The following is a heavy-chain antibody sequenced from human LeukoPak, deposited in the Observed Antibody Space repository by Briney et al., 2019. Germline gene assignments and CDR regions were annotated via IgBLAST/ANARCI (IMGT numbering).Heavy chain of an antibody. CDR3: ARGGATIFGVVKGPAYYYMDV. J-gene: IGHJ6*03. Sequence: GPSVKVSCKASGYTFTSYDINWVRQATGQGLEWMGWMNPNSGNTGYAQKFQGRVTITRNTSISTAYMELSSLRSEDTAVYYCARGGATIFGVVKGPAYYYMDVWGKGTTVTVSS. D-gene: IGHD3-3*01. CDR1: GYTFTSYD. V-gene: IGHV1-8*03. CDR2: MNPNSGNT.